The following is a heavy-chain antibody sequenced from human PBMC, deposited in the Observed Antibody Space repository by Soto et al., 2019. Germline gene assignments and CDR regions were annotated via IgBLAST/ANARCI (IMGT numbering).Heavy chain of an antibody. Sequence: QVQLVESGGGVVEPGRSLRLSCAASGFTFSSYGMHWVRQAPGKRLEWVAVISYDGSNKYYADSVKGRFTISRDNSKNTRYLQMNSLKAEDTAVYYCAKDFDWLNAFDIWGQGTMVAVSS. CDR3: AKDFDWLNAFDI. CDR1: GFTFSSYG. CDR2: ISYDGSNK. J-gene: IGHJ3*02. V-gene: IGHV3-30*18. D-gene: IGHD3-9*01.